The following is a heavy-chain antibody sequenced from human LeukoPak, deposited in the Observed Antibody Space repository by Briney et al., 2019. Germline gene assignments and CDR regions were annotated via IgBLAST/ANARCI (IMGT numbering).Heavy chain of an antibody. V-gene: IGHV4-61*02. J-gene: IGHJ5*02. D-gene: IGHD3-16*01. Sequence: SQTLSLTCTVSGGSISSGSYYWSWIGQPAGKGLEWIGRIYTSGSTNYNPYLKSRVTISVDTSKNQFSLKLSSVTAADTAVYYCARQGFFGVGFWFDPWGQGTLVTVSS. CDR2: IYTSGST. CDR1: GGSISSGSYY. CDR3: ARQGFFGVGFWFDP.